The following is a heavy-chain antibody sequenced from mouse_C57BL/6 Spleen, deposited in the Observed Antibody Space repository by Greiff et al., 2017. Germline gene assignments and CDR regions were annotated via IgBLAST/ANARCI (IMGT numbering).Heavy chain of an antibody. J-gene: IGHJ4*01. CDR2: INPNNGGT. V-gene: IGHV1-18*01. Sequence: VQLQQPGAELVKPGASVKMSCKASGYTFTSYNMDWVKQSHGKGLEWIGDINPNNGGTIYNQKFKGKATLTVDKSSSTAYMELSSLTSEDTAVYYCASSWGLYAMDYWGQGPSVSGST. CDR1: GYTFTSYN. CDR3: ASSWGLYAMDY.